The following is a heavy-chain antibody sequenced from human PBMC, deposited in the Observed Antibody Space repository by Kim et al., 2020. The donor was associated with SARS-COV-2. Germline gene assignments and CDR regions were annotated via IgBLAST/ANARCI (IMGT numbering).Heavy chain of an antibody. J-gene: IGHJ2*01. V-gene: IGHV3-7*01. Sequence: GRQEYYVDAVKGRFNISRDNAKNTLYMRVNSLRAENTAVDYCAIDRYFELWGRGTLVTVSS. CDR3: AIDRYFEL. CDR2: GRQE.